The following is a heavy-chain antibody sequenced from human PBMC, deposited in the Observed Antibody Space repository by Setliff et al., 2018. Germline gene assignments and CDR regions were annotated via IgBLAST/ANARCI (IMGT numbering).Heavy chain of an antibody. D-gene: IGHD3-16*01. J-gene: IGHJ3*01. Sequence: SETLSLTCTVSGGSISSYYWGWLRQPPGKGPQWIGSIYYGGSTYYNPSLKSRAAFSIDTSKNQFSLKLTSVTAADTALYYCATDGPAYPLGAFDVWGQGTMVTVSS. CDR3: ATDGPAYPLGAFDV. V-gene: IGHV4-59*05. CDR1: GGSISSYY. CDR2: IYYGGST.